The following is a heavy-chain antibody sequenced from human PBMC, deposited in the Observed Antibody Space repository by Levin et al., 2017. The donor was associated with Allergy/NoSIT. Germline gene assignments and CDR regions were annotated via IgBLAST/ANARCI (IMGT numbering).Heavy chain of an antibody. V-gene: IGHV1-46*01. CDR2: INPSGGGT. CDR1: FPPYS. J-gene: IGHJ6*03. CDR3: ALPLSGRQRNRYYYYYYMDV. Sequence: FPPYSLPWVRQAPGQGLEWMGIINPSGGGTSYAQKFKGRVTMTRDTSTSTVYMEVRSLRSEDTAVYYCALPLSGRQRNRYYYYYYMDVWGEGTTVTVSS. D-gene: IGHD3-10*01.